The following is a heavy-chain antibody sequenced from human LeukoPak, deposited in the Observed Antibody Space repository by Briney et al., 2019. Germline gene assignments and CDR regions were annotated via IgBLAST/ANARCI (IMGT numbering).Heavy chain of an antibody. Sequence: SETLSLTRTVSGGSISSYFWTWIRQPAGKPLEWVGRIYASGNTNYNPSLKSRVTMSVDTSQNQFSLKLASVTAADTAVYYCARWNTSHWYSFFDSWGQGTLVTVSS. CDR2: IYASGNT. V-gene: IGHV4-4*07. J-gene: IGHJ4*02. D-gene: IGHD1/OR15-1a*01. CDR1: GGSISSYF. CDR3: ARWNTSHWYSFFDS.